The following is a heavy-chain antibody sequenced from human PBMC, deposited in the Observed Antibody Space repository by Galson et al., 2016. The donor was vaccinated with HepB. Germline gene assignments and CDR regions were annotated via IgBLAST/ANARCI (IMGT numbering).Heavy chain of an antibody. J-gene: IGHJ4*02. Sequence: SLRLSCAASGFIFSNFGMHWVRQAPGKGLEWVAVISYDANNKYYEDSVKGRFTISRDNSKNTLYLQLNSLRGDDTAVYYCAKAIYSGPYFESWGQGTLVTVSS. CDR1: GFIFSNFG. V-gene: IGHV3-30*18. D-gene: IGHD3-10*01. CDR3: AKAIYSGPYFES. CDR2: ISYDANNK.